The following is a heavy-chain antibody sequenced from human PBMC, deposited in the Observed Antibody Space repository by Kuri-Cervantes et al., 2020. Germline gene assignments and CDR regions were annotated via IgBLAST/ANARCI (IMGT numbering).Heavy chain of an antibody. CDR3: AREQAVAATGGVYFDF. J-gene: IGHJ4*02. CDR2: TWFDGSKQ. CDR1: GFTFSNHN. Sequence: GGSLRLSCAASGFTFSNHNMHWVRQAPGKGLEWVAVTWFDGSKQYYPDSVKGRFTISRDTSENTLYLQMNSLRADDTAVYYCAREQAVAATGGVYFDFWGQGTLVTVSS. D-gene: IGHD6-19*01. V-gene: IGHV3-33*01.